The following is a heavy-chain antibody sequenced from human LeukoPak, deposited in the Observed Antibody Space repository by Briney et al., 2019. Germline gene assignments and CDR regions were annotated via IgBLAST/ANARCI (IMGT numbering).Heavy chain of an antibody. V-gene: IGHV3-30-3*01. Sequence: PGGSLRTSRATSGFTFSSFAMHWVRQTPTQGPEWVAVISYDGSNEYYADSVKGRFTISRDNSKNTLYLQMNSLRAEDTAVYYCARVNSGWYLDYWGQGTLVTVSS. D-gene: IGHD6-19*01. CDR1: GFTFSSFA. CDR2: ISYDGSNE. J-gene: IGHJ4*02. CDR3: ARVNSGWYLDY.